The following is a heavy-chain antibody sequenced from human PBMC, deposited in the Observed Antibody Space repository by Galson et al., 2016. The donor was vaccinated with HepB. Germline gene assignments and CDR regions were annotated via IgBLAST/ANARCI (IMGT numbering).Heavy chain of an antibody. CDR1: GYNFTSYG. D-gene: IGHD2-2*01. Sequence: SVKVSCKASGYNFTSYGVSWVRQAPGQGLEWLGWISASIDISRSAQKFQGRLTLTTDTPMSTAYMDLTSLTSDDTAIYYCARELRRYCVSTSCPHFDHRGQGTLVTVSS. V-gene: IGHV1-18*01. CDR3: ARELRRYCVSTSCPHFDH. CDR2: ISASIDIS. J-gene: IGHJ4*02.